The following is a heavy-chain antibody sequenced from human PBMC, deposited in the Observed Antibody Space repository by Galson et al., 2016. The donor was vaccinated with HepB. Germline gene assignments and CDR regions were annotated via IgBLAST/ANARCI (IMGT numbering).Heavy chain of an antibody. V-gene: IGHV4-39*07. J-gene: IGHJ4*02. CDR3: ARVSFRTLGY. Sequence: LSLTCTVSAISSGDYHWAFIRQPPGKGLEWIGSFSNSGDTFYNPSLRSRVTMSRDTSKNQFSVSLSSVTAADTAVYFCARVSFRTLGYWGQGTLVTVSS. CDR1: AISSGDYH. CDR2: FSNSGDT.